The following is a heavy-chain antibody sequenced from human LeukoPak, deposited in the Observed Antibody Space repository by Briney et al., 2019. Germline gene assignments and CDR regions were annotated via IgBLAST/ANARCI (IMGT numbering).Heavy chain of an antibody. CDR1: GGSISSYY. CDR2: IYTSGST. Sequence: SETLSLTCTVSGGSISSYYWSWIRQPAGKRLEWIGRIYTSGSTNYNPSLKSRVTMSVDTSKNQFSLKLSSVTAADTAVYYCARRNYYYDSSAYAFDIWGQGTMVTVSS. CDR3: ARRNYYYDSSAYAFDI. J-gene: IGHJ3*02. V-gene: IGHV4-4*07. D-gene: IGHD3-22*01.